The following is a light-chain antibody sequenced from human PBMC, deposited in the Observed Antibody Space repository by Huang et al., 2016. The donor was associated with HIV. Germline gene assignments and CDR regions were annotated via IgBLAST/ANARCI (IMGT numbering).Light chain of an antibody. Sequence: DIQMTQSPSTLSASVGDRVTITCRASQSISSWLAWYQQKPGKDPKVLSYKASSLESGVPSRFSGSGSGTEFTLTISSLQPDDFATYYCQQYNRYSYTFGQGTNLEIK. V-gene: IGKV1-5*03. CDR1: QSISSW. J-gene: IGKJ2*01. CDR3: QQYNRYSYT. CDR2: KAS.